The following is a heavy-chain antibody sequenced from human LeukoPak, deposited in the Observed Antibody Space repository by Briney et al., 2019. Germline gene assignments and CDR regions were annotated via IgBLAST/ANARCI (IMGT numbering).Heavy chain of an antibody. CDR1: GFTVSSNY. CDR2: IYSGGST. D-gene: IGHD2-21*02. V-gene: IGHV3-66*02. J-gene: IGHJ4*02. Sequence: GGSLRLSCAASGFTVSSNYMSWVRQAPGKGLEWVSVIYSGGSTYYADSVKGRFTISRDNSKNTLYLQMNSLRAEDTAVYYCARDFYCGGDCYYFDYWGQGTLFTVSS. CDR3: ARDFYCGGDCYYFDY.